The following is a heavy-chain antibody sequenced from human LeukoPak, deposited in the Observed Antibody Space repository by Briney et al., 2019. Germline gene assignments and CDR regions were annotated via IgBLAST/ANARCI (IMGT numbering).Heavy chain of an antibody. V-gene: IGHV7-4-1*02. D-gene: IGHD3-22*01. CDR1: GYTFTSYA. Sequence: GASVKVSCKASGYTFTSYAMNWVRQAPGQGLEWMGWINTNTGNPTYAQGFTGRFVFSLDTSVSTASLQISSLKAEDTAVYYCASGDYYDSSGYLRSFDYWGQGTLVTVSS. J-gene: IGHJ4*02. CDR3: ASGDYYDSSGYLRSFDY. CDR2: INTNTGNP.